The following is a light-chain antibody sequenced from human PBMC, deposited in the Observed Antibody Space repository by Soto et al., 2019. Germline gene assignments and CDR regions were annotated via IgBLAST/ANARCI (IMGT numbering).Light chain of an antibody. CDR3: SSYAGGFVV. Sequence: QSVLTQPASVSGSPGQSITISCTGPAVTLVLIPMSPGSNSTQAKSPKSLFIMSVLGPQAFSDRFSGSKSGNTASLTISGLQAEDEADYYCSSYAGGFVVFGGGTKVTVL. J-gene: IGLJ2*01. CDR1: AVTLVLIP. V-gene: IGLV2-14*01. CDR2: MSV.